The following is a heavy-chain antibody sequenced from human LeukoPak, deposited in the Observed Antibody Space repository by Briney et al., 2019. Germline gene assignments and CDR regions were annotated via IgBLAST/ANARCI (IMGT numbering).Heavy chain of an antibody. CDR1: GFTFSSYG. CDR3: AKDATPYGSGSYLTFDY. J-gene: IGHJ4*02. V-gene: IGHV3-30*18. CDR2: ISYDGSNK. Sequence: GRSLRLSCAASGFTFSSYGMHWVRQAPGKGLEWVAVISYDGSNKYYADSVKGRFTISRDNSKNTLYLQMNSLRAEDTAVYYCAKDATPYGSGSYLTFDYWGQGTLVTVSS. D-gene: IGHD3-10*01.